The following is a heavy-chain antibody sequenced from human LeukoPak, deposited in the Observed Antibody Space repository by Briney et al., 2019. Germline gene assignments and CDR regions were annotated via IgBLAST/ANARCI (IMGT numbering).Heavy chain of an antibody. Sequence: ASVKVSCKASGYTFTSYYMHWVRQAPGQGLEWMGIINPGGGSTSYAQKFQGRVTMTRDMSTSTVYMELSSLRSEDTAVYYCATDLYGGNGDYHYWGQGTLVTVSS. V-gene: IGHV1-46*01. CDR2: INPGGGST. J-gene: IGHJ4*02. D-gene: IGHD5-12*01. CDR3: ATDLYGGNGDYHY. CDR1: GYTFTSYY.